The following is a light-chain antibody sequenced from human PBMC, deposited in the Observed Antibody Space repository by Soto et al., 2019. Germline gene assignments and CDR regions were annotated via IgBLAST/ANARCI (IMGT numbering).Light chain of an antibody. CDR3: SSYTTSNTRQIV. V-gene: IGLV2-14*03. CDR1: SSDVGGYNY. J-gene: IGLJ1*01. Sequence: QSALTQPASVSGSPGQSITISCTGTSSDVGGYNYVSWYQHHPGKAPKLIIYDVTNRPSGVSNPFSGSKSGNTASLTISGLQPEDEADYYCSSYTTSNTRQIVFGTGTKLTVI. CDR2: DVT.